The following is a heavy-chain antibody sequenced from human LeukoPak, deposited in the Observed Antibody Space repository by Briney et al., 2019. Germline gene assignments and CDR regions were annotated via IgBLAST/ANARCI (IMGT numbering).Heavy chain of an antibody. Sequence: SETLSLTCTVSGASVRSGGYYWSWIRQHPGKGLEWLGYIYYSGSPYYNLSLKSRGTMSLDTSKNQFSLKLSSVTAPDTAVYYCRVTGSRVYDSSGYYYDYFDYWGQGTLVTVSS. J-gene: IGHJ4*02. CDR3: RVTGSRVYDSSGYYYDYFDY. CDR2: IYYSGSP. CDR1: GASVRSGGYY. V-gene: IGHV4-31*03. D-gene: IGHD3-22*01.